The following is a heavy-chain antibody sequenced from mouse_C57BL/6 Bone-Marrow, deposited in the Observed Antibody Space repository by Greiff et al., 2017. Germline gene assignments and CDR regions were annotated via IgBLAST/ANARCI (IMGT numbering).Heavy chain of an antibody. CDR1: GYSITSGYY. CDR3: ARADYDGYYEREKHYFDY. D-gene: IGHD2-3*01. Sequence: EVQLQESGPGLVKPSQSLSLTCSVTGYSITSGYYWNWIRQFPGNKLEWMGYISYDGSNNYNPSLKNRISITPDTSKNQFFLKLNSVTTEDTATYYCARADYDGYYEREKHYFDYWGQGTTLTVSS. V-gene: IGHV3-6*01. J-gene: IGHJ2*01. CDR2: ISYDGSN.